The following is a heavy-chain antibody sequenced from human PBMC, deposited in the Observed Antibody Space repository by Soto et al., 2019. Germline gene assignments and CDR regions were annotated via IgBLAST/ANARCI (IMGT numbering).Heavy chain of an antibody. CDR1: GFTFSSYA. CDR2: ISYDGSNK. V-gene: IGHV3-30-3*01. Sequence: GGSLRLSCAASGFTFSSYAMHWVRQAPGKGLEWVAVISYDGSNKYYADSVKGRFTISRDNSKNTLYLQMNSLRAEDTAVYYCARVTTRDRYYYYGMDVWGQGTTVTVSS. CDR3: ARVTTRDRYYYYGMDV. D-gene: IGHD4-17*01. J-gene: IGHJ6*02.